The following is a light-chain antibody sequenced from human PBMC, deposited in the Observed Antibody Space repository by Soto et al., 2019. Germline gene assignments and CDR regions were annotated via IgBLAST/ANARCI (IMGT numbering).Light chain of an antibody. CDR3: SSFGGSDNVL. J-gene: IGLJ2*01. Sequence: QSALTQPPSASGSPGQSVTISCTGTSSDVGGYNSVSWFQQHPGKAPKLMIYDVIKRPSGVPGRFSGSKSGNTASLTVSGLQAEDEADYSCSSFGGSDNVLFGGGTKVTVL. CDR2: DVI. V-gene: IGLV2-8*01. CDR1: SSDVGGYNS.